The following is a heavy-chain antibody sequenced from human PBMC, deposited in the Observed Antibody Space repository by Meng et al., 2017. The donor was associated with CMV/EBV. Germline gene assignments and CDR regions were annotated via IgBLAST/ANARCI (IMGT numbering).Heavy chain of an antibody. CDR1: GFTFTSSA. J-gene: IGHJ4*02. Sequence: SVKVSCKASGFTFTSSAVQWVRQARGQRLEWIGWIIVGSGNTNYAQKFQERVTITRDMSTSTAYMELSSLRSEDTAVYYCAADIVVVPAATSGDYWGQGTLVTVSS. D-gene: IGHD2-2*01. CDR3: AADIVVVPAATSGDY. V-gene: IGHV1-58*01. CDR2: IIVGSGNT.